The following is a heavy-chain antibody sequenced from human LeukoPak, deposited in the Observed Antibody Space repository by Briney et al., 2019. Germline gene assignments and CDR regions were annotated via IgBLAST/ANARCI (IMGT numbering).Heavy chain of an antibody. CDR3: AKDRKVRGFPYFDY. J-gene: IGHJ4*02. CDR1: GFTFSSYG. V-gene: IGHV3-30*02. D-gene: IGHD3-10*01. CDR2: IRYDGSNK. Sequence: GGSLRLSXAASGFTFSSYGMHWVRQAPGKGLEGVAFIRYDGSNKYYADSVKGRFTISRDNSKNTLSLQMNSLRAEDTAVYCCAKDRKVRGFPYFDYWGQGTLVTVSS.